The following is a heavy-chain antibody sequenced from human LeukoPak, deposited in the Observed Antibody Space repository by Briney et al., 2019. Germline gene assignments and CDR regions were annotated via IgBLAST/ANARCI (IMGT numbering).Heavy chain of an antibody. V-gene: IGHV1-69*05. D-gene: IGHD2-21*02. CDR1: GGTFSSYA. CDR2: IIPIFGTA. Sequence: SVKVSCKASGGTFSSYAISWVRQAPGQGLEWMGGIIPIFGTANYAQKFQGRVTITTDESTSTAYMELSSLRSEDTAVYYCARDVTSIVVVTANYGDQIGDAFDIWGQGAMVTVSS. J-gene: IGHJ3*02. CDR3: ARDVTSIVVVTANYGDQIGDAFDI.